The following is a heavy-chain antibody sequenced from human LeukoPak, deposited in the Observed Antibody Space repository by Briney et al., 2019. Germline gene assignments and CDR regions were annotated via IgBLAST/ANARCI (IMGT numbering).Heavy chain of an antibody. J-gene: IGHJ6*03. CDR1: GFTFSSYG. CDR3: AKARGYNWNAYYYYMDV. V-gene: IGHV3-23*01. D-gene: IGHD1-1*01. Sequence: QSGGSLRLSCAASGFTFSSYGMSWVRQAPGKGLEWVSAISGSGSSTYYADSVKGRFTISRDNSKNTLYLQMNSLRAEDTAVYYCAKARGYNWNAYYYYMDVWGKGTTVTISS. CDR2: ISGSGSST.